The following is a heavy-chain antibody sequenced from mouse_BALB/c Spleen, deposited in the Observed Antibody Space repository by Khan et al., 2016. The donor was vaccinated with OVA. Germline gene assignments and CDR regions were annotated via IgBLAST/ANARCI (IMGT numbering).Heavy chain of an antibody. D-gene: IGHD3-2*02. V-gene: IGHV1-76*01. J-gene: IGHJ2*01. CDR3: AREEALYYFDY. CDR2: IYPGTDNI. Sequence: QVQLKQSGAELVRPGASVKLSCKTSGYIFTSYWIHWVKQRPGQGLEWIARIYPGTDNIYYNEKLKDRATLTADKSSNTAYMQLSSLKSGDSAVYFCAREEALYYFDYWGQGTTLTVSS. CDR1: GYIFTSYW.